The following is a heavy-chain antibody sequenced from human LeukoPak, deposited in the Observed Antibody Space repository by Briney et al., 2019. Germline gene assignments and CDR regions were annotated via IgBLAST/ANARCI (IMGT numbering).Heavy chain of an antibody. Sequence: ASVKVSCKASGYTFTGYYMHWVRQAPGQGLEWMGRINPNSGGTNYAQKFQGRVTMTRDTFISTAYMELSRLRSDDTAVYYCARDLDYYDSSGYYYSDYWGQGTLVTVSS. D-gene: IGHD3-22*01. CDR3: ARDLDYYDSSGYYYSDY. CDR1: GYTFTGYY. J-gene: IGHJ4*02. V-gene: IGHV1-2*06. CDR2: INPNSGGT.